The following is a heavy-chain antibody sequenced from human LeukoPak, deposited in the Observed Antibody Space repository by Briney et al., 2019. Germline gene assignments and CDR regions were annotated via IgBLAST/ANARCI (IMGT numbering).Heavy chain of an antibody. CDR3: ARGYVPSSYYYYYYGMDV. V-gene: IGHV3-74*01. CDR1: GFTFSNYC. D-gene: IGHD6-13*01. J-gene: IGHJ6*02. Sequence: GGSLRLSCAASGFTFSNYCMHWVRQIPGKGLVWVSRICPDGTVTNYADSVKGRFTISRDNSKNTLYLQMNSLRAEDTAVYYCARGYVPSSYYYYYYGMDVWGQGTTVTVSS. CDR2: ICPDGTVT.